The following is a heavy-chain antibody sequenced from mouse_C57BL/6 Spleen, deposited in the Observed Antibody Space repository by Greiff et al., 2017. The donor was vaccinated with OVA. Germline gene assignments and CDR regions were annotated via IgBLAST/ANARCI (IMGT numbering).Heavy chain of an antibody. CDR1: GYTFTRYW. Sequence: VQLQQPGAELVKPGASVKLSCKASGYTFTRYWMQWVKQRPGQGLEWIGEIDPSDSYTNYNQKFKGKATLTVDTSSSTAYMQLSSLTSEDSAVYYCARRGDYYGSSWYFDVWGTGTTVTVSS. D-gene: IGHD1-1*01. V-gene: IGHV1-50*01. CDR3: ARRGDYYGSSWYFDV. CDR2: IDPSDSYT. J-gene: IGHJ1*03.